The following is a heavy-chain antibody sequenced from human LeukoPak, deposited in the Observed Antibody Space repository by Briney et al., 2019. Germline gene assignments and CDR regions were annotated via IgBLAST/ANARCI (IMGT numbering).Heavy chain of an antibody. CDR2: ISSSSSYI. V-gene: IGHV3-21*01. CDR1: GFTFSSYS. CDR3: AKMVSGSQDSSLI. J-gene: IGHJ4*02. D-gene: IGHD3-22*01. Sequence: GGSLRLSCAASGFTFSSYSMNWVRQAPGKGLEWVSSISSSSSYIYYADSVKGRFTISRDNSKNTLYLQMNSLRAEDTAVYYCAKMVSGSQDSSLIWGQGTLVTVSS.